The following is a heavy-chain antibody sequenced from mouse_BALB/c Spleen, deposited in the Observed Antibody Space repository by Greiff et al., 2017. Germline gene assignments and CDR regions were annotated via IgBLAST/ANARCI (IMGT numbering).Heavy chain of an antibody. CDR2: IHPGSGGT. V-gene: IGHV1-15*01. CDR1: GYTFTDYE. J-gene: IGHJ3*01. Sequence: QSGAELVRPGASVKLSCKALGYTFTDYEMHWVKQTPVHGLEWIGAIHPGSGGTAYNQKFKGKATLTVDNSSSTAYMELRSLTSEDSAVYYCARCDGYYAAWFAYWGQGTLVTVSA. CDR3: ARCDGYYAAWFAY. D-gene: IGHD2-3*01.